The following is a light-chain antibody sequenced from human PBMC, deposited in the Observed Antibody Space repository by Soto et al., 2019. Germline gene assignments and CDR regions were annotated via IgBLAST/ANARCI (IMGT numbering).Light chain of an antibody. Sequence: DIQMTHSPSTLSVSVGERVTVTCRASQDIDISLAWFQQRPGEAPKLLIYDASSLENGVPSRFSGSGSGTEFTLTISGLQPDDFATYYCQHYDTYRATFGLGTKVDIK. CDR2: DAS. J-gene: IGKJ1*01. CDR1: QDIDIS. V-gene: IGKV1-5*01. CDR3: QHYDTYRAT.